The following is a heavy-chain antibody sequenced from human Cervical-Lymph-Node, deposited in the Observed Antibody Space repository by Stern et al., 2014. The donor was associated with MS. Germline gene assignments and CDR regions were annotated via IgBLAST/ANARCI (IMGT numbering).Heavy chain of an antibody. CDR2: IYYSGST. Sequence: VQLVESGPGLAKPSETLSLTCTVSGGSISNYYWSWIRQPPGKGLEWIGYIYYSGSTNYNPSLKSRVAMSVDTSNDQFSLNPTSVTAADTGVYYCARRGTTGIDYWGQGTLVTVSS. D-gene: IGHD4-17*01. J-gene: IGHJ4*02. V-gene: IGHV4-59*08. CDR1: GGSISNYY. CDR3: ARRGTTGIDY.